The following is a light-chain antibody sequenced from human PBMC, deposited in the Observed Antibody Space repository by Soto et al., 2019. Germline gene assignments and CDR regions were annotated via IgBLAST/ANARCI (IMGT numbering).Light chain of an antibody. CDR2: GAS. J-gene: IGKJ5*01. V-gene: IGKV3-15*01. Sequence: EIVMTQSPGTLSLSPGERATLSCRASQSVSSSYLAWYQQKPGQAPRLLIYGASTRATGIPARFSGSGSGTEFTLTISSLQSEDFAVYYCQQYNKWPPITFGQGTRLEIK. CDR1: QSVSSSY. CDR3: QQYNKWPPIT.